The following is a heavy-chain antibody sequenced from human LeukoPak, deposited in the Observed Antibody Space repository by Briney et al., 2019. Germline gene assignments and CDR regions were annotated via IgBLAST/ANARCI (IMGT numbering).Heavy chain of an antibody. V-gene: IGHV4-61*02. D-gene: IGHD6-19*01. CDR3: AGAPRLAVAGTHFDY. J-gene: IGHJ4*02. CDR2: IYTSGST. Sequence: SETLSLTCTVSGGSISSGSYYWSWIRQPAGKGLEWIGRIYTSGSTNYNPSLKSRVTISVDTSKNQFSLKLSSVTAADTAVYYSAGAPRLAVAGTHFDYWGQGTLVTVSS. CDR1: GGSISSGSYY.